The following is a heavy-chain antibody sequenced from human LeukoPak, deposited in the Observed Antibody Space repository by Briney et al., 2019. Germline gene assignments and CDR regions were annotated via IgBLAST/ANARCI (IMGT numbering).Heavy chain of an antibody. CDR2: IYYSGST. Sequence: PSETLSLTCTVSGGAISGRRDYWGWIRQPPGKGLEWIASIYYSGSTHYNPSLKSRVTISVDTSKNQFTLKLSSVTAADTAVYYCARTKRGGYDFWSGDTSYGMDVWGQGTTVTVSS. CDR3: ARTKRGGYDFWSGDTSYGMDV. V-gene: IGHV4-39*01. D-gene: IGHD3-3*01. J-gene: IGHJ6*02. CDR1: GGAISGRRDY.